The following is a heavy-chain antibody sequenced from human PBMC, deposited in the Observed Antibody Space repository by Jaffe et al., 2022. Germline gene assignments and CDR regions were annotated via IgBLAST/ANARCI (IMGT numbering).Heavy chain of an antibody. V-gene: IGHV3-30*18. CDR2: ISYDGSNK. CDR1: GFTFSSYG. J-gene: IGHJ4*02. D-gene: IGHD6-6*01. Sequence: QVQLVESGGGVVQPGRSLRLSCAASGFTFSSYGMHWVRQAPGKGLEWVAVISYDGSNKYYADSVKGRFTISRDNSKNTLYLQMNSLRAEDTAVYYCAKDWRGIAARNGLDYWGQGTLVTVSS. CDR3: AKDWRGIAARNGLDY.